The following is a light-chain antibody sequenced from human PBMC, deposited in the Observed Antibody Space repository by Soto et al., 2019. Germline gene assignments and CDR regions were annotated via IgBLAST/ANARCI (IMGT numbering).Light chain of an antibody. Sequence: QSALTQPPSVYGSPGQSVTISCTGTSSDVGSYNRVSGYQQPPGTAPKLMIYEVSSRPSGVPDRFSGSKSGNKASLTIAGLQAEDEADYYCSSYAGRSTLVFGGGTKLTVL. V-gene: IGLV2-18*02. CDR1: SSDVGSYNR. J-gene: IGLJ2*01. CDR3: SSYAGRSTLV. CDR2: EVS.